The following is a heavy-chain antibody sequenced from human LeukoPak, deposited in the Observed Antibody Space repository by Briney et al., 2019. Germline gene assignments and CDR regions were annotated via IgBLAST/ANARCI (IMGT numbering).Heavy chain of an antibody. D-gene: IGHD3-22*01. CDR3: ARMGTMSDAFDI. Sequence: PGGSLRLSCAASGFTFSSYSMNWVRQAPGKGLEWVSSISSSSSYIYYADSVKGRFTISRDNAKNSLYLQMNSLRAEDTAVYYCARMGTMSDAFDIWGQGTMVTVSS. CDR2: ISSSSSYI. J-gene: IGHJ3*02. CDR1: GFTFSSYS. V-gene: IGHV3-21*01.